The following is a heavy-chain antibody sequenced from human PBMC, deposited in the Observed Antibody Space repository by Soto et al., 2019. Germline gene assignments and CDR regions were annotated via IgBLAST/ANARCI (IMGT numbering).Heavy chain of an antibody. D-gene: IGHD6-13*01. V-gene: IGHV3-23*01. CDR3: ARDFIAAPYYFDY. J-gene: IGHJ4*02. CDR2: ILVGGST. Sequence: GGSLRLSCAVSGFICSSYDMSWVRQAPGKGLEWVSTILVGGSTHYEDSVKGRFTISRDTSKNTVYLQMNSLTAGDTAMYYCARDFIAAPYYFDYWGQGTLVTVSS. CDR1: GFICSSYD.